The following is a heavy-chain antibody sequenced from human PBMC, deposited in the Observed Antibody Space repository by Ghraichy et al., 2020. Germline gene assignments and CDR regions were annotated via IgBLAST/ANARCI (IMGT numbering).Heavy chain of an antibody. V-gene: IGHV1-69*13. CDR3: ASGAVVTPSEPPKLDY. Sequence: SVKVSCKASGGTFSSYAISWVRQAPGQGLEWMGGIIPIFGTANYAQKFQGRVTITADESTSTAYMELSSLRSEDTAVYYCASGAVVTPSEPPKLDYWGQGTLVTVSS. CDR2: IIPIFGTA. D-gene: IGHD4-23*01. CDR1: GGTFSSYA. J-gene: IGHJ4*02.